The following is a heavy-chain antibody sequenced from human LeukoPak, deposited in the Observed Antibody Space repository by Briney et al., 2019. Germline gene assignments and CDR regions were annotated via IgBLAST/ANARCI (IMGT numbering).Heavy chain of an antibody. Sequence: GGSLRLSCAASGFTFSSYEMNWVRQAPGKGLEWVSYISSSGSTIYYADSVKGRFTIPRDNAKNSLYLQMNSLRSEDTAVYYCARDFGGYDFFFDYWGQGTLVTVS. CDR2: ISSSGSTI. V-gene: IGHV3-48*03. CDR1: GFTFSSYE. CDR3: ARDFGGYDFFFDY. D-gene: IGHD5-12*01. J-gene: IGHJ4*02.